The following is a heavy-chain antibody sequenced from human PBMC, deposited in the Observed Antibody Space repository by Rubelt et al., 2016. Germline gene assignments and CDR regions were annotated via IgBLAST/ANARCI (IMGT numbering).Heavy chain of an antibody. D-gene: IGHD3-22*01. CDR2: IYYSGST. Sequence: QLQLQESGPGLVKPSETLSLTCTVSGGSISSSSYYWGWIRQPPGKGLEWIGSIYYSGSTYYNPSLKSRVTIAVDTSKNQFSLKLSSVTAADTAVYYCAMGYYDSSGYYDYWGQGTLVTVSS. CDR3: AMGYYDSSGYYDY. CDR1: GGSISSSSYY. V-gene: IGHV4-39*07. J-gene: IGHJ4*02.